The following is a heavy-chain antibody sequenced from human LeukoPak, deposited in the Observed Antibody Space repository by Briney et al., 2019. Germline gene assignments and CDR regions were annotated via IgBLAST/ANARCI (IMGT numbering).Heavy chain of an antibody. J-gene: IGHJ3*02. Sequence: SLRLSCAASGFTFDDYAMHWVRQAPGKGLEWVSGISWNSGSIGYADSVKGRFTISRDNAKNSLYLQMNSLRAEDTAVYYCAREEPGYDAFDIWGQGTMVTVSS. CDR2: ISWNSGSI. D-gene: IGHD1-14*01. CDR3: AREEPGYDAFDI. V-gene: IGHV3-9*01. CDR1: GFTFDDYA.